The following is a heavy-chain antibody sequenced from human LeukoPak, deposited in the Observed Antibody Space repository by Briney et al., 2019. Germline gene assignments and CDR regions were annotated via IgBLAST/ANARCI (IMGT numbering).Heavy chain of an antibody. CDR2: ISYDGSNK. Sequence: TGGSLRLSCAASGFTFGSYAMHWVRQAPGKGLEWVAVISYDGSNKYYADSVKGRFTISRDNSKNTLYLQMNSLRAEDTAVYYCARVWEEDGAAFDYWGQGTLVTVSS. J-gene: IGHJ4*02. CDR1: GFTFGSYA. D-gene: IGHD4-17*01. V-gene: IGHV3-30-3*01. CDR3: ARVWEEDGAAFDY.